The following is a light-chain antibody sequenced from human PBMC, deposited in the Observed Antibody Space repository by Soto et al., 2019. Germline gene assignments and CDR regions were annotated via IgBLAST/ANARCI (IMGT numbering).Light chain of an antibody. CDR1: QSVSSY. CDR2: DAS. CDR3: QQRSNWPPKLT. Sequence: EIVLTQSPATLSLSPGERATLSCRASQSVSSYLAWYQQKPGQAPRLLIYDASNRATGIPARFSGSGSGTVFTLTIRSLEPDDFAVYYCQQRSNWPPKLTFGGGTKVEIK. V-gene: IGKV3-11*01. J-gene: IGKJ4*01.